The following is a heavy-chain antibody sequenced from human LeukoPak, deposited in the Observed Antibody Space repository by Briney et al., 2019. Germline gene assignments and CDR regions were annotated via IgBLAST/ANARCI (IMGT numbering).Heavy chain of an antibody. CDR2: ITPIFGTA. CDR3: ARASRHCGGDRSHPPRTWYYYMDV. J-gene: IGHJ6*03. CDR1: RGTFSSYA. Sequence: ASVKVSCKASRGTFSSYAISWVRQAPGQGLEWMGGITPIFGTANYAQKFQGRVTITADESTSTAYMELSSLRSEDTAVYYCARASRHCGGDRSHPPRTWYYYMDVWGKGTTVTVSS. D-gene: IGHD2-21*01. V-gene: IGHV1-69*01.